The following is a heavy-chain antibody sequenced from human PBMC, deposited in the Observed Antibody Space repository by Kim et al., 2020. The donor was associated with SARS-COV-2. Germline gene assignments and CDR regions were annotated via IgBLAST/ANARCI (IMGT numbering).Heavy chain of an antibody. D-gene: IGHD6-13*01. CDR2: IIPILGIA. CDR1: GGTFSSYA. CDR3: ARTRSTPYSSSWYGYYYYGMDV. J-gene: IGHJ6*02. Sequence: SVKVSCKASGGTFSSYAISWVRQAPGQGLEWMGRIIPILGIANYAQKFQGRVTITADKSTSTAYMELSSLRSEDTAVYYCARTRSTPYSSSWYGYYYYGMDVWGQGTTVTVSS. V-gene: IGHV1-69*04.